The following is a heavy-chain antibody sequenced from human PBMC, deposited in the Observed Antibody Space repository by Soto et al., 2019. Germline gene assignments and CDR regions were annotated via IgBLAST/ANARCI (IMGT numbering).Heavy chain of an antibody. J-gene: IGHJ5*02. D-gene: IGHD6-25*01. CDR1: GGSFSGYY. CDR3: AREAAGILNWFDP. V-gene: IGHV4-34*01. CDR2: INHSGST. Sequence: ASETLSLTCAVYGGSFSGYYWTWIRQPPGTGLEWIGEINHSGSTNYNPSLKSRVTISVDTSKNQFSLKLTSVTAADTAVYYCAREAAGILNWFDPWGQGTLVT.